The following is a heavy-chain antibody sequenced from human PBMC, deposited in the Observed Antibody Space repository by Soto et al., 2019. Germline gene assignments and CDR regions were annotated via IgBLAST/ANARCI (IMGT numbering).Heavy chain of an antibody. V-gene: IGHV3-21*06. CDR2: ISSTTNYI. CDR1: GFTFTRFS. CDR3: ARESEDLTSNFDY. J-gene: IGHJ4*02. Sequence: GGSLRLSCAASGFTFTRFSMNWVRQAPGKGLEWVSSISSTTNYIYYGDSMKGRFTISRDNAKNPLYLEMNSLRAEDTAVYYCARESEDLTSNFDYWGQGTLVTVSS.